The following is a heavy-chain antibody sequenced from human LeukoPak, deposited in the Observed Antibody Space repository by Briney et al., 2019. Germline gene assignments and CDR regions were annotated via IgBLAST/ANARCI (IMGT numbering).Heavy chain of an antibody. J-gene: IGHJ4*02. CDR1: GFTVSSYY. V-gene: IGHV3-66*01. CDR3: ARGFVLGAAKNYFDY. Sequence: PGGSLRLSCAASGFTVSSYYMTWVRQAPGKGLEWVSVMYSGGSTYYADSVKGRVAISRDNSQNTVFLQMNSLRAEDTALYYCARGFVLGAAKNYFDYWGQGALVTVSS. D-gene: IGHD2-21*02. CDR2: MYSGGST.